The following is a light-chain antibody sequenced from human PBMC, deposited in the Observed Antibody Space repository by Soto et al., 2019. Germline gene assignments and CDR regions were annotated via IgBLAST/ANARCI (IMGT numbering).Light chain of an antibody. CDR2: GAS. CDR3: QQYGSSPYT. Sequence: ENVLTQSPGTLSLSPGEGATLSCRASQSVSNNYLAWYQQKPDQAPRLLIYGASSMATGVPDRFSGSGSGTDFTLTISRLEPEDFAVYYCQQYGSSPYTCGQGTKLEI. CDR1: QSVSNNY. V-gene: IGKV3-20*01. J-gene: IGKJ2*01.